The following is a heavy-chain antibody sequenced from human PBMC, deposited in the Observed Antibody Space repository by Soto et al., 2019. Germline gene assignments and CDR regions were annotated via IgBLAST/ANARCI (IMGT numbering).Heavy chain of an antibody. CDR3: ARSIVGAMYYYYYYGMDV. V-gene: IGHV3-13*01. CDR2: IGTAGDT. Sequence: GGSLRLSCAASGFTFSSYDMHWVRQATGKGLEWVSAIGTAGDTYYPGSVKGRFTISRENAKNSLYLQMNSLRAEDTAVYYCARSIVGAMYYYYYYGMDVWGQGTTVTVSS. J-gene: IGHJ6*02. CDR1: GFTFSSYD. D-gene: IGHD1-26*01.